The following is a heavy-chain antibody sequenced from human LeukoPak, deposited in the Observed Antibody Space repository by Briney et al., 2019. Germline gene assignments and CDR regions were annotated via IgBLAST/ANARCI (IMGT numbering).Heavy chain of an antibody. CDR3: ASSHDSSGND. V-gene: IGHV3-74*01. CDR1: GFTFSIYW. CDR2: ISSDGSVT. Sequence: GGSLRLSCAASGFTFSIYWMQWVRQAPGKGLVWVSRISSDGSVTTYVDSVKGRFTISRDNAKNSLYLEMNSLRADDTAVYFCASSHDSSGNDWGQGAMVTVSS. J-gene: IGHJ4*02. D-gene: IGHD3-22*01.